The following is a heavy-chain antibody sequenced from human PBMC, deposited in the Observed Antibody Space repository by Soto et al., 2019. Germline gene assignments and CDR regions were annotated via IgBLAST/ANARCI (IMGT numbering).Heavy chain of an antibody. D-gene: IGHD3-10*01. CDR2: ISYDASNK. J-gene: IGHJ4*02. Sequence: PGGSVRLSCAASGLAFSSYGMHWVRQAPGKGLEWVSLISYDASNKYYADSVKGRFTISRDNSKNTLYLQMNSLRTDDTAVYYCGTYGSIFDHWGQGTLVTVSS. V-gene: IGHV3-30*03. CDR1: GLAFSSYG. CDR3: GTYGSIFDH.